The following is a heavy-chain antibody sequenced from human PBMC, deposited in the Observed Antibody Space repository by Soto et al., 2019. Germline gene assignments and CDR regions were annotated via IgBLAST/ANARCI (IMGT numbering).Heavy chain of an antibody. D-gene: IGHD1-1*01. CDR3: ARDSLMERPVFSIGYYYGMDV. CDR1: GGTFSSYA. J-gene: IGHJ6*02. CDR2: IIPIFGTA. V-gene: IGHV1-69*13. Sequence: SVKVSCKASGGTFSSYAISWVRQAPGQGLEWMGGIIPIFGTANYAQRFQGRVTITADESTSTAYMELSSLRSEDTAVYYCARDSLMERPVFSIGYYYGMDVWGQGTTVTVSS.